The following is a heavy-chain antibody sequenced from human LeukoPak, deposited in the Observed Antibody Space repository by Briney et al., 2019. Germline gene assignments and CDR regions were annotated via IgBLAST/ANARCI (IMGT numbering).Heavy chain of an antibody. Sequence: SETLSLTCTVSGGSISSGSYYWSWIRQPAGKGLEWIGRIYTSGSTNYNPSLKSRVTISVDTSKNQFSLKLSSVTAADTAVYYCARDSGSGWFGFYMDVWGKGTTVTVSS. CDR2: IYTSGST. D-gene: IGHD6-19*01. CDR1: GGSISSGSYY. CDR3: ARDSGSGWFGFYMDV. J-gene: IGHJ6*03. V-gene: IGHV4-61*02.